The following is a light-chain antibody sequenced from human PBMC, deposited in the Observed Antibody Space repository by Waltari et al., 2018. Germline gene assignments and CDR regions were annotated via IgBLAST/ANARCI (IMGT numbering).Light chain of an antibody. Sequence: DIVLTQSPAILSLSPGVRASLSCRASQSVTNYLAWYQQKPGQAPRLLIYDTSNRATGIPARFSVSGFATDFTLTISSLEPDDFAVDYCQQRRNWPLTFGGGTKVEIK. CDR1: QSVTNY. CDR3: QQRRNWPLT. J-gene: IGKJ4*01. CDR2: DTS. V-gene: IGKV3-11*01.